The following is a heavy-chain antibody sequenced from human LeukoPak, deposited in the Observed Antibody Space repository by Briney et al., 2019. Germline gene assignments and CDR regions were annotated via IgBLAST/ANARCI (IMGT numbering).Heavy chain of an antibody. D-gene: IGHD2-2*01. CDR3: AICSSTWSGDRPDS. CDR2: ILPIFRMT. V-gene: IGHV1-69*13. Sequence: SVKVPCKASGGTFRNYPISWVRQAPGQGLEWMGGILPIFRMTNYAEKFQGRVTITADESTTTAYLELNSLRSEDTAVYYCAICSSTWSGDRPDSWGQGSLVTVSS. CDR1: GGTFRNYP. J-gene: IGHJ4*02.